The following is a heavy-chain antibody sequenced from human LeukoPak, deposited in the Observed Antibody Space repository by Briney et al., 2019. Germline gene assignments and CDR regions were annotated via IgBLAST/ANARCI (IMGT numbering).Heavy chain of an antibody. Sequence: GGSLRLSCSVFGFTFSNYAMHWVRQAPGKGLEWVSTISGGGDNTYYADSVRGRFTVSRDNSNNTLYLQMTGLRAGGTAVYYCAKTTTDYGDYRTYWGLGALVTVSS. CDR2: ISGGGDNT. V-gene: IGHV3-23*01. CDR1: GFTFSNYA. CDR3: AKTTTDYGDYRTY. J-gene: IGHJ4*02. D-gene: IGHD4-17*01.